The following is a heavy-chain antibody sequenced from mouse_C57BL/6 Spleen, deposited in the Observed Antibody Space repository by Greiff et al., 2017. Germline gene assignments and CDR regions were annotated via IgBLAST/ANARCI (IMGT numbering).Heavy chain of an antibody. V-gene: IGHV1-50*01. J-gene: IGHJ3*01. CDR1: GYTFTSYW. CDR3: ARSLYYYGSNSWFAY. CDR2: IDPSDSYT. D-gene: IGHD1-1*01. Sequence: QVQLQQPGAELVKPGASVKLSCKASGYTFTSYWMQWVKQRPGQGLEWIGEIDPSDSYTNYNQKFKGKATLTVATSSSTAYMQLSSLTSEDSAVYYCARSLYYYGSNSWFAYWGQGTLVTVSA.